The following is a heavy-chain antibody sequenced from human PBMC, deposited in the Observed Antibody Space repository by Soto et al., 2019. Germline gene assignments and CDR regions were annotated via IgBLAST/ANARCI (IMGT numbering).Heavy chain of an antibody. V-gene: IGHV1-8*01. D-gene: IGHD1-1*01. CDR3: ARRTETNGWNGFGADKYYFDF. Sequence: QVQLVQSGAEVRKPGASVKVSCEASGYTFTSYDIYWVRQATGQGLEWMGWMNPNTGNSGYAQKFQGIVTMTSDTSISTAHMELSSLRSEDMAVYYCARRTETNGWNGFGADKYYFDFWGQGTLVTVSS. CDR1: GYTFTSYD. CDR2: MNPNTGNS. J-gene: IGHJ4*02.